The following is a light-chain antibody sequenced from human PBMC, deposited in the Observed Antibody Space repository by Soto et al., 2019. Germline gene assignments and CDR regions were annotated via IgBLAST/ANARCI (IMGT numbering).Light chain of an antibody. CDR3: GTWDTSLSAVV. V-gene: IGLV1-51*01. CDR1: SSNIGNNF. Sequence: QSVLTQPPSVSAAPGQKVTISCSGSSSNIGNNFVSWYQQLPGTAPKLLIYDNNKRSSGIPDRFSGSKSGTSATLGITGLQTGDEADYYCGTWDTSLSAVVFGGGTKLTVL. J-gene: IGLJ2*01. CDR2: DNN.